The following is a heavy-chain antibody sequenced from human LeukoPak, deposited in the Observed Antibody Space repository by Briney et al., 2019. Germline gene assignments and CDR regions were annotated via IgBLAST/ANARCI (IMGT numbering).Heavy chain of an antibody. CDR1: GFTLSRYD. D-gene: IGHD3-22*01. Sequence: TGGSLRLSCAASGFTLSRYDMSWVRQAPGKGREWVSAISGSGGTTFSAASVKARFTISRDNSKNTLYLQMNSLISEHTAVYYCAKAYDSSGYYYVYNYYYYMDVWGKGTTVTVSS. V-gene: IGHV3-23*01. CDR3: AKAYDSSGYYYVYNYYYYMDV. CDR2: ISGSGGTT. J-gene: IGHJ6*03.